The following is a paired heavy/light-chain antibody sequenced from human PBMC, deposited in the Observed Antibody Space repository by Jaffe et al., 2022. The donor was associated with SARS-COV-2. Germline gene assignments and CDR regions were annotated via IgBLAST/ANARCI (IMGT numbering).Light chain of an antibody. J-gene: IGKJ2*01. Sequence: DIQMTQSPSSLSASVGDRVTITCRASQGIRNDLGWYQQQPGKAPKRLIYAASSLQSGVPSRFSGSGSGTEFTLTISSLQPEDFATYYCLQHNSYPYTFGQGTKLEIK. CDR2: AAS. CDR1: QGIRND. V-gene: IGKV1-17*01. CDR3: LQHNSYPYT.
Heavy chain of an antibody. J-gene: IGHJ6*02. V-gene: IGHV3-23*01. CDR3: AKDGIDPIDYYYYGMDV. CDR2: IRGSGGGT. D-gene: IGHD1-1*01. Sequence: EVQLLESGGGLVQPGGSLRLSCAASGFTFSNYAMSWVRQAPGKGLEWVSAIRGSGGGTNYADSVKGRFTISRDNSKNTLYLQMNSLRAEDTAVYYCAKDGIDPIDYYYYGMDVWGQGTTVTVSS. CDR1: GFTFSNYA.